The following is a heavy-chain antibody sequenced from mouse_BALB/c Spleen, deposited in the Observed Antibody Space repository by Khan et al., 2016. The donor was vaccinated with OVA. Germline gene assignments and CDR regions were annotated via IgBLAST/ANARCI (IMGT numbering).Heavy chain of an antibody. V-gene: IGHV3-8*02. Sequence: EVQLQESGPSLVKPSQTLSLTCSVTGDSITRGYWTWIRKFPGNKLEYMGYISYSGSTYYNPSLKSRISITRDTSKNQYYLQLNSVTTEDTATYYGARYDYGYAMNYWGQGTSVTVSS. CDR3: ARYDYGYAMNY. CDR1: GDSITRGY. CDR2: ISYSGST. J-gene: IGHJ4*01. D-gene: IGHD2-4*01.